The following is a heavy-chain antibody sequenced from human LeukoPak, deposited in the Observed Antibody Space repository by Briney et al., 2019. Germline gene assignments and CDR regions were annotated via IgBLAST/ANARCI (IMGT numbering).Heavy chain of an antibody. CDR1: GGSISSSSYY. Sequence: PSETLSLTCTVSGGSISSSSYYWGWIRQPPGKGLEWIGSIYYSGSTYYNPSLKSRVTISVDTSKNQFSLKLSSVTAADTAVYYCAREGRDSSGYTVLLRDDAFDIWGQGTMVTVSS. D-gene: IGHD3-22*01. CDR3: AREGRDSSGYTVLLRDDAFDI. CDR2: IYYSGST. V-gene: IGHV4-39*07. J-gene: IGHJ3*02.